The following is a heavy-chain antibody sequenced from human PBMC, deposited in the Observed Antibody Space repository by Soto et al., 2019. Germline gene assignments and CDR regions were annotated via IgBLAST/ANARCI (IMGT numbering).Heavy chain of an antibody. Sequence: QVQLQESGPGLVKPSETLSLTCTVSGGSISSYYWSWIRQPAGKGLEWIGRIYTSGSTNYNPSLKSRVTMSVDTSKNQFSLKLSSVTAADTAVYYCARDGSCRSTSCYFHYYYYGMDVWGQGTTVTVSS. CDR3: ARDGSCRSTSCYFHYYYYGMDV. CDR1: GGSISSYY. CDR2: IYTSGST. V-gene: IGHV4-4*07. J-gene: IGHJ6*02. D-gene: IGHD2-2*01.